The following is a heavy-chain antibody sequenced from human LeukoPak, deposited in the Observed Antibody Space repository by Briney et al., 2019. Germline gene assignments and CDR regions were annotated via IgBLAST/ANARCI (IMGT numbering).Heavy chain of an antibody. V-gene: IGHV4-4*02. CDR3: ARHCEQDGYIDDAFDI. CDR1: GGSISRSW. D-gene: IGHD5-24*01. Sequence: SGTLSLTCAVSGGSISRSWWSWVRQPPGKGLEWIGEIFHSGSTNYNPSLKSRVTISVDTSKNQFSLKLSSVTAADTAVYYCARHCEQDGYIDDAFDIWGQGTMVTVSS. J-gene: IGHJ3*02. CDR2: IFHSGST.